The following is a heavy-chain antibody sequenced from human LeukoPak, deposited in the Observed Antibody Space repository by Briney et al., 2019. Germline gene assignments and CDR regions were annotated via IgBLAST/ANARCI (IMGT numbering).Heavy chain of an antibody. V-gene: IGHV3-23*01. J-gene: IGHJ6*03. Sequence: GGSLRLSCAASGFTFSTFAMIWVRQPPGKGLEWVSSIFPSGGEIHYADSVRGRFTISRDNSKSTLSLQMNSLRAEDTAVYYCAKDRCSNGVGCYYYYMDVWGKGTTVTISS. CDR1: GFTFSTFA. CDR2: IFPSGGEI. CDR3: AKDRCSNGVGCYYYYMDV. D-gene: IGHD2-8*01.